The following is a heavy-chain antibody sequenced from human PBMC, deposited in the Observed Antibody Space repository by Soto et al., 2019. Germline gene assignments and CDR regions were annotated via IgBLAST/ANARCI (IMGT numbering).Heavy chain of an antibody. V-gene: IGHV1-18*04. J-gene: IGHJ4*02. Sequence: GGSVKVSCKTSGYTFSDYGITWVRQAPGQGLEWLAWISDYTTNTNYAPRVQGRITLTTDTSTSTAYMELRSLRSDDTAVYYCARLTLSSSWYNDYWGQGTLVTVSS. D-gene: IGHD6-13*01. CDR1: GYTFSDYG. CDR2: ISDYTTNT. CDR3: ARLTLSSSWYNDY.